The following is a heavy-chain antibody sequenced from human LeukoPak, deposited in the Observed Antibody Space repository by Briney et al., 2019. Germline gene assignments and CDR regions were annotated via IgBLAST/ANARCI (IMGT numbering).Heavy chain of an antibody. CDR2: INSSGGST. Sequence: ASVKVSCKASGYTFINYYIHWVRQAPGPRLEWMGVINSSGGSTNYAQKFQGRVTMTRDTSTSTVYMELSSLSSEDTAVYYCARDGAGNEPFDYWGQGTLVTVSS. D-gene: IGHD1-26*01. J-gene: IGHJ4*02. V-gene: IGHV1-46*01. CDR1: GYTFINYY. CDR3: ARDGAGNEPFDY.